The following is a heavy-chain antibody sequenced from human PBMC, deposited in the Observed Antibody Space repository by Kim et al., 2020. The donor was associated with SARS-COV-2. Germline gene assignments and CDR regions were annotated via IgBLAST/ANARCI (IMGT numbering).Heavy chain of an antibody. CDR2: INSDGSST. D-gene: IGHD6-13*01. CDR1: GFTFSSYW. V-gene: IGHV3-74*01. J-gene: IGHJ6*02. Sequence: GGSLRLSCAASGFTFSSYWMHWVRQAPGKGLVWVSRINSDGSSTSYADSVKGRFTISRDNAKNTLYLQMNSLRAEDTAVYYCARGPPGHSSSWYLVGMDVWGQGTTVTVSS. CDR3: ARGPPGHSSSWYLVGMDV.